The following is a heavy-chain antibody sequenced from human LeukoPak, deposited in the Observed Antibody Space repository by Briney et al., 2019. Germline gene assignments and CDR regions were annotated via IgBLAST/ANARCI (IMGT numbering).Heavy chain of an antibody. J-gene: IGHJ4*02. V-gene: IGHV4-34*01. CDR2: INHSGST. Sequence: SETLSLTCAVYGGSFSGYYWSWIRQPPGKGLEWIGEINHSGSTNYNPSLKSRVTISVDTSKSQFSLKLSSVTAADTAVYYCVRGTHDYGVYWGQGTLVTVSS. CDR3: VRGTHDYGVY. CDR1: GGSFSGYY.